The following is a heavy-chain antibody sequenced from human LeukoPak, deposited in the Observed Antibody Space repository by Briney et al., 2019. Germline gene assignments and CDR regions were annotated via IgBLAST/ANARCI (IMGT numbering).Heavy chain of an antibody. V-gene: IGHV4-59*01. CDR2: THYSGST. CDR3: ARCGSNNRGYHYMDD. CDR1: GGSISTYY. J-gene: IGHJ6*03. Sequence: PSETLSLTCTVSGGSISTYYWSWLRQPPGKGLEGIGYTHYSGSTNYNPSLKSRVTISVDTSKNQFSLTVNSVTAADTAVYYCARCGSNNRGYHYMDDWGKGTTVTVSS. D-gene: IGHD2/OR15-2a*01.